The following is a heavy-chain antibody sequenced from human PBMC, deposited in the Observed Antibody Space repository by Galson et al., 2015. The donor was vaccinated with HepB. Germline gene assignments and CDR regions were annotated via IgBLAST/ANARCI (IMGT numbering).Heavy chain of an antibody. D-gene: IGHD3-9*01. CDR2: IKQDGSEK. J-gene: IGHJ3*02. V-gene: IGHV3-7*03. CDR1: GFTFSSYW. CDR3: ARDRVDILTGYYFVDAFDI. Sequence: SLRLSCAASGFTFSSYWMSWVRQAPGKGLEWVANIKQDGSEKYYVDSVKGRFTISRDNAKNSLYLQMNSLRAEDTAVYYCARDRVDILTGYYFVDAFDIWGQGTMVTVSS.